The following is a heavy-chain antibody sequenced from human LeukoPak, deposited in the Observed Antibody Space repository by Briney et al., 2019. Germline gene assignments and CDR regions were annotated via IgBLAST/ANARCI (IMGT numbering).Heavy chain of an antibody. CDR1: GFTFSSYW. CDR3: ARVAPRYCSSTSCYGPPGWFDP. J-gene: IGHJ5*02. Sequence: GGSLRLSCAASGFTFSSYWMSWVRQAPGKGLEGVANIKQEGSEKYYVDSVKGRFTISRDNAKNSLYLQMNSLRAEDTAVYYCARVAPRYCSSTSCYGPPGWFDPWGQGTLVTVSS. V-gene: IGHV3-7*03. CDR2: IKQEGSEK. D-gene: IGHD2-2*01.